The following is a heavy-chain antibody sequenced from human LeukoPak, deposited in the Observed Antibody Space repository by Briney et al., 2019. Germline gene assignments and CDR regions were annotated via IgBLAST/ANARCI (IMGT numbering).Heavy chain of an antibody. J-gene: IGHJ6*02. CDR3: ARGPGVTALYYYYYGMDV. V-gene: IGHV4-34*01. D-gene: IGHD1-20*01. CDR1: GGSISSYY. Sequence: SETLSLTCTVSGGSISSYYWSWIRQPPGKGLEWIGEINHSGSTNYNPSLKSRVTISVDTSKNQFSLKLSSVTAADTAVYYCARGPGVTALYYYYYGMDVWGQGTTVTVSS. CDR2: INHSGST.